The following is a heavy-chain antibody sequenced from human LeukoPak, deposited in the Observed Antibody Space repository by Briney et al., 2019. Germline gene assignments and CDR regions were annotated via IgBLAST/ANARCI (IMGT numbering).Heavy chain of an antibody. J-gene: IGHJ3*02. V-gene: IGHV3-74*01. CDR3: AITGVADAFDI. CDR2: INSDGSST. CDR1: GFTFSSYW. D-gene: IGHD3-10*01. Sequence: GGSLRLSCAASGFTFSSYWMRWVRQAPGKGLVWVSRINSDGSSTSYADSVKGRFTISRDNAKNTLYLQMNSLRAEDTAVYYCAITGVADAFDIWGQGTMVTVSS.